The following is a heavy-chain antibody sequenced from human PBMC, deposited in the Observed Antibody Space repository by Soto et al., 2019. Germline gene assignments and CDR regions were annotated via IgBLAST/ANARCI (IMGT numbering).Heavy chain of an antibody. CDR2: ISGSGGST. CDR3: AKVXFVVVVPAAIRDGWFDP. V-gene: IGHV3-23*01. CDR1: GFTFSSYA. J-gene: IGHJ5*02. Sequence: GGSLRLSCAASGFTFSSYAMSWVRQAPGRGLEWVSAISGSGGSTYYVDSVKGRFTISRDNSKNTLYLQMNSLRAEDTAVYYCAKVXFVVVVPAAIRDGWFDPWGQGTLVTVSS. D-gene: IGHD2-2*02.